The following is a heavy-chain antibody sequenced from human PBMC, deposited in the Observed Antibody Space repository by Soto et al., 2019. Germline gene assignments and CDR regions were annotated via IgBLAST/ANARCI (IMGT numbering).Heavy chain of an antibody. V-gene: IGHV4-39*01. D-gene: IGHD1-7*01. Sequence: SETLSLTCTVSGGSISSSSYYWGWIRQPPGKGLEWIGSIYYSGSTYYNPSLKSRVTISVDTSKNQFSLKLSSVTAADTAVYYCARQGITGTMLGYYGMDVWGQGTTVTVS. CDR1: GGSISSSSYY. CDR3: ARQGITGTMLGYYGMDV. CDR2: IYYSGST. J-gene: IGHJ6*02.